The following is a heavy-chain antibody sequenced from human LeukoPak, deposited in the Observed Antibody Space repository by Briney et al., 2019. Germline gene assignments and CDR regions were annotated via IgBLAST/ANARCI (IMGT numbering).Heavy chain of an antibody. CDR1: GFTFSSYS. CDR3: ARGGYYYDSSGYYY. D-gene: IGHD3-22*01. J-gene: IGHJ4*02. Sequence: GGSLRLSCAASGFTFSSYSMNWVRQAPGKGLEWVSSISGSSSYIYHADSVKGRFTISRDNAKNSLYLQMNSLRAEDTAVYYCARGGYYYDSSGYYYWGQGTLVTVSS. V-gene: IGHV3-21*01. CDR2: ISGSSSYI.